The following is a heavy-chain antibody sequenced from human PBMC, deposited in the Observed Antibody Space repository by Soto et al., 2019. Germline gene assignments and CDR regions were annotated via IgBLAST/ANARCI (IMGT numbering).Heavy chain of an antibody. CDR1: GYSFTSYW. Sequence: GDSLKISCKGSGYSFTSYWIGWVRQMPGKGLEWMGIIYPGDSDTRYSPSFQGQVTISADKSISTAYLQWSSLKASDTAMYYCARHVDTSMPRGPFLPYWGQGTLVTVSS. CDR2: IYPGDSDT. CDR3: ARHVDTSMPRGPFLPY. J-gene: IGHJ4*02. V-gene: IGHV5-51*01. D-gene: IGHD5-18*01.